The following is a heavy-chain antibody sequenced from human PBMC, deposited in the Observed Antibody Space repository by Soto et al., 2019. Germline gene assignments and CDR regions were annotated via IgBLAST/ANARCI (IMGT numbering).Heavy chain of an antibody. CDR3: AKSSWGDILTGYPYYFDY. CDR1: GFTFSSYA. CDR2: ISGSGGST. V-gene: IGHV3-23*01. Sequence: GGSLRLSFAASGFTFSSYAMSWVRQAPGKGLEWVSAISGSGGSTYYADSVKGRFTISRDNSKNTLYLQMNSLRAEDTAVYYCAKSSWGDILTGYPYYFDYWGQGTLVTVSS. D-gene: IGHD3-9*01. J-gene: IGHJ4*02.